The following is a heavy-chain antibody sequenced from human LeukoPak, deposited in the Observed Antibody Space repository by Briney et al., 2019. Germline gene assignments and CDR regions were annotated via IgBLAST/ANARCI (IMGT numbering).Heavy chain of an antibody. J-gene: IGHJ3*02. CDR3: ARRLYGDSGDALDI. CDR1: GYSFTTYW. D-gene: IGHD4-17*01. CDR2: IYPDDSDT. Sequence: GESLKISCKGSGYSFTTYWIAWVRQMPGKGLECMGIIYPDDSDTRYSPSFQGQVTISADKSISTAHLQWSSLKASDTAIYYCARRLYGDSGDALDIWGQGTMVTVSS. V-gene: IGHV5-51*01.